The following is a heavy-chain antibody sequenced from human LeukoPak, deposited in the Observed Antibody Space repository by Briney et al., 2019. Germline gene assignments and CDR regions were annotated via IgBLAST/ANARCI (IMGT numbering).Heavy chain of an antibody. Sequence: GGSLRLSCAASGFTFTSHWMHWVRQVPGKGLVWVSRINGDGSGTNHADSVKGRFTISRDNAKNSLYLQMNSLRDEDTAVYYCARDHVNTAIRSYYGMDVWGQGTTVTVSS. CDR3: ARDHVNTAIRSYYGMDV. V-gene: IGHV3-74*01. CDR1: GFTFTSHW. J-gene: IGHJ6*02. D-gene: IGHD5-18*01. CDR2: INGDGSGT.